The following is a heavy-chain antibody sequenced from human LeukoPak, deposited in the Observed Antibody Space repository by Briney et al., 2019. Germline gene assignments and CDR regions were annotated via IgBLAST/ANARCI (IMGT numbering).Heavy chain of an antibody. CDR2: ISGSGGST. D-gene: IGHD6-19*01. V-gene: IGHV3-23*01. J-gene: IGHJ4*02. Sequence: GGSLRLSCAASGFTFSSYAISWVRQAPGKGLEWVSAISGSGGSTYYADSVKGRFTISRDNSKNTLYLQMNSLRAEDTAVYYCAKLWSIAVAGPNYWGQGTMVTVSS. CDR1: GFTFSSYA. CDR3: AKLWSIAVAGPNY.